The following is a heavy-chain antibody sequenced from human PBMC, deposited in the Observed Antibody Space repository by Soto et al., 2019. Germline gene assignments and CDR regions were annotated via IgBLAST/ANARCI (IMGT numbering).Heavy chain of an antibody. V-gene: IGHV3-30-3*01. CDR1: GFTFSSYA. J-gene: IGHJ4*02. CDR3: ARDPPYLSLLNYGEGYY. D-gene: IGHD4-17*01. CDR2: ISYDGSNK. Sequence: QVQLVESGGGVVQPGRSLRLSCAASGFTFSSYAMHWVRQAPGKGLEWVAVISYDGSNKYYADSVKGRFTISRDNSKNTLYLQMNSLRAEDTAVYYCARDPPYLSLLNYGEGYYWGQGTLVTVSS.